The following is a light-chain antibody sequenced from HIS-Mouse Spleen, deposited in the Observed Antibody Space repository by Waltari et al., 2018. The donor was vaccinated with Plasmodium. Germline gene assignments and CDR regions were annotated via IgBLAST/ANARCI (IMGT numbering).Light chain of an antibody. CDR1: QLGAQY. CDR2: QDS. Sequence: SYELTQPPSVSVSPGQPASIPCAGGQLGAQYACWYQQKSGQSPVLVIEQDSKRPSGIPERFSGSNSGNTATLTISGTQAMDEADYYCQAWDSSTVVFGGGTKMTVL. V-gene: IGLV3-1*01. J-gene: IGLJ2*01. CDR3: QAWDSSTVV.